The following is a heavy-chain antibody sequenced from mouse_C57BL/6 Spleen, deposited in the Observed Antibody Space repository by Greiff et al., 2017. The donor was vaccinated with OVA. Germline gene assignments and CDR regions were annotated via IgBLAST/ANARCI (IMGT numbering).Heavy chain of an antibody. V-gene: IGHV1-52*01. CDR1: GYTFTSYW. Sequence: QVQLQQPGAELVRPGSSVKLSCKASGYTFTSYWMHWVKQRPIQGLEWIGNIDPSDSETHYNQKFKDKATLTVDKSSSTAYMQLSSLTSGDSAVYYCASGTTVVGDYAMDYWGQGTSVTVSS. J-gene: IGHJ4*01. CDR2: IDPSDSET. D-gene: IGHD1-1*01. CDR3: ASGTTVVGDYAMDY.